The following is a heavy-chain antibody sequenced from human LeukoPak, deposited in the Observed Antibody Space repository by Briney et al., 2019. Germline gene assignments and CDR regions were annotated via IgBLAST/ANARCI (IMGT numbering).Heavy chain of an antibody. V-gene: IGHV3-23*01. CDR2: ISGSGGST. CDR3: ARDHFDGSAFYGYYYGMDV. CDR1: GFTFSNYA. D-gene: IGHD3-22*01. J-gene: IGHJ6*02. Sequence: GGSLRLSCAPSGFTFSNYAMTWVRQAPGKGLEWASSISGSGGSTHYADSVKGRFAISRDNSKITLSLQMNSLRAEDTAVYYCARDHFDGSAFYGYYYGMDVWGQGTTVTVSS.